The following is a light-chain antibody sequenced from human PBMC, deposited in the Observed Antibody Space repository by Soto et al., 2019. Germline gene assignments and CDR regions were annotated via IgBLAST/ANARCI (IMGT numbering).Light chain of an antibody. J-gene: IGLJ1*01. CDR1: SSDVGAYDY. CDR2: EVR. V-gene: IGLV2-14*01. CDR3: CSNTSSITYV. Sequence: QSVLAQPASVSGSPGQSITISCTGTSSDVGAYDYVSWYQQHPGKVPKLIIYEVRYRPSGVSDRFSASKSGNTASLTISGLQAEDEADYYCCSNTSSITYVFGTATKLTVL.